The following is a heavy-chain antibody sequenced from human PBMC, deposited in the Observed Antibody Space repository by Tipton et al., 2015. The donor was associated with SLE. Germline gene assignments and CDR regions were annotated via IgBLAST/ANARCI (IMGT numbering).Heavy chain of an antibody. J-gene: IGHJ4*02. CDR3: AKGEGDPFDY. Sequence: SLRLSCAASGFTFSSYGMHWVRQAPGKGLEWVAFIRYDGSNKYYADSMKGRFTISRDNSKNTLYLQMNSLRAEDTAVYYCAKGEGDPFDYWGQGTLVTVSS. CDR1: GFTFSSYG. D-gene: IGHD3-16*01. V-gene: IGHV3-30*02. CDR2: IRYDGSNK.